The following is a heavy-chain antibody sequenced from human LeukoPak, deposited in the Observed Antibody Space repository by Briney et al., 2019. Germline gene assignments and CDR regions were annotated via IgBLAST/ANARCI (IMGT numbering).Heavy chain of an antibody. CDR1: GGSFSGYY. CDR2: INHSGST. Sequence: SETLSLTCAVYGGSFSGYYWSWIRQPPGKGLEWIGEINHSGSTNYNPSLKSRVTISVDTSKNQFSLKLSSVTAADTAVYYCARATVTMIVVVTWGQGTLVTVSS. D-gene: IGHD3-22*01. CDR3: ARATVTMIVVVT. V-gene: IGHV4-34*01. J-gene: IGHJ5*02.